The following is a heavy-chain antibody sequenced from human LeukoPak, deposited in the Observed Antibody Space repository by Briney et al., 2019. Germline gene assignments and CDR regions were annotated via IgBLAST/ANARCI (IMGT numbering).Heavy chain of an antibody. V-gene: IGHV4-31*03. CDR2: IYKTGST. Sequence: SETLSLTCTVSGDSITSGGYYWSWSPQRPGEGLEWIGYIYKTGSTYYNPSLKSRVTMSVDTSRNQFSLKVNSVTAADTAVYYCARDVLRWGQGTLVTVSS. J-gene: IGHJ4*02. CDR1: GDSITSGGYY. CDR3: ARDVLR.